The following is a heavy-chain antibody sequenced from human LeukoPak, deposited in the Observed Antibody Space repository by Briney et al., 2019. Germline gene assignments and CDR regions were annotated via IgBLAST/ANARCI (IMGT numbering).Heavy chain of an antibody. CDR1: GFTSSSYS. CDR2: ISSSSSTI. J-gene: IGHJ6*03. Sequence: GGPLRLSCAASGFTSSSYSMNWVRQAPGKGLEWVSYISSSSSTIYYADSVKGRFTISRDNAKNSLYLQMNSLRDEDTAVYYCARQCSGGSCYLVNSYMDVWGKGTTVTVSS. D-gene: IGHD2-15*01. CDR3: ARQCSGGSCYLVNSYMDV. V-gene: IGHV3-48*02.